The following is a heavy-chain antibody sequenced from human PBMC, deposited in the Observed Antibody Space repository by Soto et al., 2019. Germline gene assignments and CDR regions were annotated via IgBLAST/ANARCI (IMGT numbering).Heavy chain of an antibody. J-gene: IGHJ6*02. CDR3: ARKGYGDYGGMDV. D-gene: IGHD4-17*01. CDR2: ISSSSSYI. V-gene: IGHV3-21*01. Sequence: EVQLVASGGGLVKPGGSLRLSCAASGFTFSSYSMNWVRQAPGKGLEWVSSISSSSSYIYYADPVQGRFTIFRDNAKNSLYLQMNSLRAEDTAVYYCARKGYGDYGGMDVWGQGTTVTVSS. CDR1: GFTFSSYS.